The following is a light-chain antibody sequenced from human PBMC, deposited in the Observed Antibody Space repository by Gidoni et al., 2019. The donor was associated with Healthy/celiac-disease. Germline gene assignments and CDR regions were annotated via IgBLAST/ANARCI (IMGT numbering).Light chain of an antibody. CDR3: QQYGSSSTWA. V-gene: IGKV3D-20*01. CDR2: DAF. CDR1: QSVSSNY. Sequence: PGERATLSCGASQSVSSNYVAWYQQKPGLAPRLLFYDAFRRVTGIPHRFSASGSGTDFTLTISRLEPEDFAVYYCQQYGSSSTWAFGQGTKVEI. J-gene: IGKJ1*01.